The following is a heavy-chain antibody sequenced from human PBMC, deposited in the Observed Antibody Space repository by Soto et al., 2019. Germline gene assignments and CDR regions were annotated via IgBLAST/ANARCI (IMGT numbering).Heavy chain of an antibody. D-gene: IGHD4-17*01. CDR3: ARSNVHYGDYVLSR. CDR1: GGTFSSYT. CDR2: IIPILGIA. Sequence: QVQLVQSGAEVKKPGSSVKVSCKASGGTFSSYTISWVRQAPGQGLEWMGRIIPILGIANYAQKFQGRVTITADKSTSTAYMELSSLRSEDTAVYYCARSNVHYGDYVLSRWGQGTLVTVSS. V-gene: IGHV1-69*02. J-gene: IGHJ4*02.